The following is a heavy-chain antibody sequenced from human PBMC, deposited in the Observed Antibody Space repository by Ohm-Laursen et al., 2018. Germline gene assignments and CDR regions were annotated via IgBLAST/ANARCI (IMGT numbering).Heavy chain of an antibody. CDR1: GGSISSYY. CDR3: ARGYVGQFWDY. J-gene: IGHJ4*02. D-gene: IGHD3-3*01. Sequence: GTLSLTCAVSGGSISSYYWTWIRQPARKGLEWIGRIYTGGTTNYNPSLKSRVTMSVDTSKNQFSLKLSSVTAADTAVYYCARGYVGQFWDYWGQGTLVTVSS. V-gene: IGHV4-4*07. CDR2: IYTGGTT.